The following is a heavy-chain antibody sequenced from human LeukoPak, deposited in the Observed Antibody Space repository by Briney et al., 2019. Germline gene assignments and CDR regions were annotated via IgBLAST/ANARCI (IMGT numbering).Heavy chain of an antibody. CDR3: ARDTPYYYDTSGYNY. Sequence: SETLSPTCAVYGGSFSGYYWSWIRQPPGKGLEWIGEINHSGSTNYNPSLKSRVTISVDTSKNHFSLKLSSVTAADTAVYYCARDTPYYYDTSGYNYWGQGTLVTVSS. J-gene: IGHJ4*02. CDR1: GGSFSGYY. V-gene: IGHV4-34*01. CDR2: INHSGST. D-gene: IGHD3-22*01.